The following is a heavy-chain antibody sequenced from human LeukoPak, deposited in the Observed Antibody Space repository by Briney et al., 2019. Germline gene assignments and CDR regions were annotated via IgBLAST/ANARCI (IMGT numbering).Heavy chain of an antibody. D-gene: IGHD3-3*01. CDR3: ARVGFLEWSYTYGMDV. CDR1: GYTFTGYY. V-gene: IGHV1-2*02. CDR2: INPNSGGT. J-gene: IGHJ6*02. Sequence: GASVKVSCKASGYTFTGYYMHWVRQAPGQGLEWMGWINPNSGGTNYAQKFQGRVTMTRDTSISTAYMELSRLRSDDTAVYYCARVGFLEWSYTYGMDVWGQGTTVTVSS.